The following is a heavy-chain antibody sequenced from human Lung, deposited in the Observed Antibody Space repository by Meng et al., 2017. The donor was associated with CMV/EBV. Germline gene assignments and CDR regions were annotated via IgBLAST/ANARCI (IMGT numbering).Heavy chain of an antibody. CDR3: ARDRRRYYDSSGYQTYYYGMDV. J-gene: IGHJ6*02. D-gene: IGHD3-22*01. V-gene: IGHV1-46*01. CDR1: GYTFTSYY. Sequence: SVKVSCKASGYTFTSYYMPWLRQAPGQGLEWMGIINPSGGSTSYAQKFQGSVTMTRDTSTSTVYMELSSLRSEDTAVYYCARDRRRYYDSSGYQTYYYGMDVWGQRTTVTFSS. CDR2: INPSGGST.